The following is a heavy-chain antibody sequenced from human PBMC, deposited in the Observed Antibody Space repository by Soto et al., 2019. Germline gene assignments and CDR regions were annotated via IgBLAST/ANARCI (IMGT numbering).Heavy chain of an antibody. CDR3: AKGRTMIKFNGQIDY. CDR1: GFTFDDYA. J-gene: IGHJ4*02. CDR2: ISWNSGSI. V-gene: IGHV3-9*01. Sequence: EVQLVESGGGLVQPGRSLRLSCEASGFTFDDYAMHWVRQAPGKGLEWVSGISWNSGSIGYADSVKGRFTISRDNAXXSLYLQMNSLRAEDTALYYCAKGRTMIKFNGQIDYWGQGTLVTVSS. D-gene: IGHD3-22*01.